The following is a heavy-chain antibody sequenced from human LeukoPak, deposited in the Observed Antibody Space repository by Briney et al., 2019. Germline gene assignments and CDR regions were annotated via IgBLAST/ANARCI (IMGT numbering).Heavy chain of an antibody. D-gene: IGHD3-22*01. CDR1: GGSISSSSHY. CDR3: ARQKITTSDY. V-gene: IGHV4-39*01. Sequence: PSEPLSLTCTVSGGSISSSSHYWGWIRQPPGRGLEWIGSIYYSGSTYHNPSLKSRVTISVDTSKNQFSLRLSSVTAADTAVYFCARQKITTSDYWGQGTLVTVSS. J-gene: IGHJ4*02. CDR2: IYYSGST.